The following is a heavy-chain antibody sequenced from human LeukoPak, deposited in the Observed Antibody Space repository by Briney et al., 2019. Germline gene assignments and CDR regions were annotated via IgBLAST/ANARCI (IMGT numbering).Heavy chain of an antibody. CDR3: ARDVGYCSGGSCYKWDS. D-gene: IGHD2-15*01. CDR2: IYYSGTT. CDR1: GGSISSSSW. Sequence: SETLSLTCAVSGGSISSSSWWSWVRQPPGKGLEWIGEIYYSGTTKYNPSLKSRVTISVDKSINQFSLKLNSVTAADTAVYYCARDVGYCSGGSCYKWDSWGQGTLVTVSS. J-gene: IGHJ4*02. V-gene: IGHV4-4*02.